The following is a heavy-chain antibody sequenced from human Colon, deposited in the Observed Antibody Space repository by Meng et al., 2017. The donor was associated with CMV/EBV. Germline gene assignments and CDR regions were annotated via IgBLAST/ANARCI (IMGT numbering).Heavy chain of an antibody. V-gene: IGHV3-23*01. Sequence: GESLKISCAASGFTFSSYAMSWVRQAPGKGLEWVSAISGSVDSTYYADSVKGRFTVSRDNSKNMLFLQMNSLRAEDTAVYYCAKDYRGKGYCSSGICYSGGFDYWGQGTLVTVSS. D-gene: IGHD2-15*01. CDR1: GFTFSSYA. CDR2: ISGSVDST. J-gene: IGHJ4*02. CDR3: AKDYRGKGYCSSGICYSGGFDY.